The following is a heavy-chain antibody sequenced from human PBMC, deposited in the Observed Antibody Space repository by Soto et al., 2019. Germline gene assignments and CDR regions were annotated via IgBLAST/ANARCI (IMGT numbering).Heavy chain of an antibody. V-gene: IGHV4-4*02. CDR2: IYHSGST. J-gene: IGHJ6*02. CDR1: GGSISSSNW. Sequence: QVQLQESGPGLVKPSGTLSLTCAVSGGSISSSNWWSWVRQPPGKGLEWIGEIYHSGSTNYNPSLKRRATISVDKSKNQFSLKLSSVTAADTAVYYCARVDTLTFDYYYYGMDVWGQGTTVTVSS. CDR3: ARVDTLTFDYYYYGMDV.